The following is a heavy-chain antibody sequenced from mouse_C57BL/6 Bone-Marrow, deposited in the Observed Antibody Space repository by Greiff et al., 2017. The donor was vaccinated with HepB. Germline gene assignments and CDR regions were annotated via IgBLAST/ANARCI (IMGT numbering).Heavy chain of an antibody. CDR2: INPSTGGT. Sequence: EVQLQQSGPELVKPGASVKISCKASGYSFTGYYMNWVKQSPEKSLEWIGEINPSTGGTTYNQTFKAKATLTVAKASSTAYMQLKSLTSEDSAVYYCARRVYYGSSYGYFDGWGTGTTVTVSS. CDR3: ARRVYYGSSYGYFDG. V-gene: IGHV1-42*01. D-gene: IGHD1-1*01. CDR1: GYSFTGYY. J-gene: IGHJ1*03.